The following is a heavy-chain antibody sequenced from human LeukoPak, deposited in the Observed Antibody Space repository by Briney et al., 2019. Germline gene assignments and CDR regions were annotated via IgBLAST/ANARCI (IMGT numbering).Heavy chain of an antibody. D-gene: IGHD6-13*01. V-gene: IGHV3-21*01. CDR2: ISSSSSYI. J-gene: IGHJ4*02. CDR3: ASYKSRSWYPHFDY. CDR1: GFTFSGYS. Sequence: GGSLRLSCAASGFTFSGYSMNWVRQAPGKGLEWVSSISSSSSYIYYADSVKGRFTISRDNAKNSLYLQMNSLRAEDTAVYYCASYKSRSWYPHFDYWGQGTLVTVSS.